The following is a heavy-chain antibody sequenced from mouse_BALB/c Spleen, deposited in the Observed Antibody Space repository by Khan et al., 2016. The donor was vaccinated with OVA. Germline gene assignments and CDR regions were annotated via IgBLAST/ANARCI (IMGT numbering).Heavy chain of an antibody. D-gene: IGHD1-1*02. CDR2: ISTYYGDT. Sequence: QVQLQQSGAELVRPGVSVKISCKGSGYTFTDYVMHWVKQSHAKSLERIGVISTYYGDTSHNQKFKGKATMTVDKSSSTAYREFARLTYEDSAIYCCVRGGGGYRFAYWGQGTLVTVSA. CDR1: GYTFTDYV. CDR3: VRGGGGYRFAY. J-gene: IGHJ3*01. V-gene: IGHV1S137*01.